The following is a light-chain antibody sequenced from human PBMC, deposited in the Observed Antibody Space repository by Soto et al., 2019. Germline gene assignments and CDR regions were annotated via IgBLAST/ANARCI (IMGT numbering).Light chain of an antibody. J-gene: IGKJ3*01. V-gene: IGKV1-39*01. CDR2: AAS. CDR1: QTIIRY. CDR3: QQSYSTLFT. Sequence: DIQMTQSPSSLSAFVGDRVTITCRASQTIIRYLIWYQQKPGRAPTLLIYAASSLQSGVPSRFSGSGSGTEFTLTITSLQPEDFATYYCQQSYSTLFTFGPGTKVEIK.